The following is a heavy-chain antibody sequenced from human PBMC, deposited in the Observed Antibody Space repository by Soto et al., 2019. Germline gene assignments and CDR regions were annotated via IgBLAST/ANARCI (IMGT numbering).Heavy chain of an antibody. CDR3: ARLGPNRYDFWSGWYYYYGMDV. V-gene: IGHV3-33*01. D-gene: IGHD3-3*01. Sequence: QVQLVESGGGVVQPGRSLRLSCAASGFTFSSYGMHWVRQAPGKGLEWVAVIWYDGSNKYYADSVKGRFTISRDNSKNTLYLQMNSLRAEDTAVYYCARLGPNRYDFWSGWYYYYGMDVWGQGTTVTVSS. J-gene: IGHJ6*02. CDR2: IWYDGSNK. CDR1: GFTFSSYG.